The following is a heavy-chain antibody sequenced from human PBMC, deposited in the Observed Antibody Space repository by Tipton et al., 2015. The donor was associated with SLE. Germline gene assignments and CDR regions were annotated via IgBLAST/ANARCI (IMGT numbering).Heavy chain of an antibody. V-gene: IGHV4-39*07. J-gene: IGHJ4*02. CDR3: ARVSRFLEMGYFDY. Sequence: LRLSCTVSGGSTSSSSYYWGWIRQPPGKGLEWIGSIYYSGSTYYNPSLKSRVTISVDTSKNQFSLKLSSVTAADTAVYYCARVSRFLEMGYFDYWGQGTLVTVSS. CDR1: GGSTSSSSYY. D-gene: IGHD3-3*01. CDR2: IYYSGST.